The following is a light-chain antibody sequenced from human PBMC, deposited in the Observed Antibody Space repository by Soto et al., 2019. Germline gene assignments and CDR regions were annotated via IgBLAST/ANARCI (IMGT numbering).Light chain of an antibody. CDR2: GNT. Sequence: QSVLTQPPSVSGAPGQRVTMSCTGSSSNIGAGCDVHWYQHLPGTAPKLLIYGNTNRPSGVPDRFSGSKSGTSASLAITGLLAEDEADYYCQSYDTSLSGPVVFGGGTKVTVL. V-gene: IGLV1-40*01. J-gene: IGLJ2*01. CDR1: SSNIGAGCD. CDR3: QSYDTSLSGPVV.